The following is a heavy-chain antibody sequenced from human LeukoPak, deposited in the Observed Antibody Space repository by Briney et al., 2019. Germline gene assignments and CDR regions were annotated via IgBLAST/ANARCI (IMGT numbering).Heavy chain of an antibody. D-gene: IGHD4-17*01. CDR1: GGSISSYY. CDR3: ARGSDYRYYFDY. Sequence: SETLSLTCTVSGGSISSYYWSWIRQPPGKGLEWTGYTYYSGSTNYNPSLKSRVTISVDTSKNQFSLKLSSVTAADTAVYYCARGSDYRYYFDYWGQGTLVTVSS. CDR2: TYYSGST. J-gene: IGHJ4*02. V-gene: IGHV4-59*01.